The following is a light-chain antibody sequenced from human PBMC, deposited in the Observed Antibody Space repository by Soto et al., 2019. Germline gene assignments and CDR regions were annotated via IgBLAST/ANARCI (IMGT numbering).Light chain of an antibody. CDR3: QQYGGSPPYT. Sequence: VLTQSPGTLCLSPGERATISCRASQTMSSSYIAWYQHKPGQAPRLLIYGASSRASGIPHMFSGSGSGTAFTLTISRLEPEDCGLYYCQQYGGSPPYTFGQGTRLEIK. J-gene: IGKJ2*01. CDR2: GAS. CDR1: QTMSSSY. V-gene: IGKV3-20*01.